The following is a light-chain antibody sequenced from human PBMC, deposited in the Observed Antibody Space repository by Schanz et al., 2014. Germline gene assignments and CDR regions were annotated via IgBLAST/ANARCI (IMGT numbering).Light chain of an antibody. V-gene: IGKV3D-20*02. CDR2: GAS. CDR1: QSVNSN. CDR3: QQRSNWPPDRLT. J-gene: IGKJ4*01. Sequence: EIVLTQSPGTLSLSPGERATLSCRASQSVNSNYLAWYQQKPGQAPRLLIYGASTRATGIPARFSGSGSGTEFTLTITSLQSEDFAVYYCQQRSNWPPDRLTFGGGTKVEIK.